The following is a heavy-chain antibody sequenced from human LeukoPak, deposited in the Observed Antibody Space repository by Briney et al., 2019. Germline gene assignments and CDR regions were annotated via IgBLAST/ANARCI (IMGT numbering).Heavy chain of an antibody. J-gene: IGHJ1*01. CDR2: INHSGST. CDR1: GGSFSGYY. D-gene: IGHD2-15*01. CDR3: ASGPLGYCSGGSCYWFQH. Sequence: TSETLSLTCAVYGGSFSGYYWSWIRQPPGKGLEWIGEINHSGSTYYNPSLKSRVTISVDTSKNQFSLKLSSVTAADTAVYYCASGPLGYCSGGSCYWFQHWGQGTLVTVSS. V-gene: IGHV4-34*01.